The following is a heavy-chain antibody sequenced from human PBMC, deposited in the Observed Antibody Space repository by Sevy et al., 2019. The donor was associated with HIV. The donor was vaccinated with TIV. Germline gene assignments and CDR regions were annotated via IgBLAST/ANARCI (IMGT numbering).Heavy chain of an antibody. Sequence: SETLSLTCAVSGDFISGTNWWSWVRQPPGKGLEWIGEIYPSGNSNYNPSVKSRVTISVDKSKNQFSLKLTSVIAADTDVYYCAREGTTTSFDYWDQGTLVTVSS. CDR3: AREGTTTSFDY. V-gene: IGHV4-4*02. CDR1: GDFISGTNW. J-gene: IGHJ4*02. CDR2: IYPSGNS. D-gene: IGHD1-26*01.